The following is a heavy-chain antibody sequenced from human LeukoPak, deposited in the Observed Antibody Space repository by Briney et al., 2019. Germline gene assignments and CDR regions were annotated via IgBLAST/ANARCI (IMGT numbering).Heavy chain of an antibody. CDR3: ARDLLPYCGGDCYSMGGDY. CDR1: GYTFTGYY. J-gene: IGHJ4*02. D-gene: IGHD2-21*02. Sequence: ASVKVSCKASGYTFTGYYMHWVRQAPGQGLEWMGWINPNSGGTNYAQKFQGRVTMTRDTSISTAYMELSRLRSDDTAVYYCARDLLPYCGGDCYSMGGDYWGQGTLVTVSS. V-gene: IGHV1-2*02. CDR2: INPNSGGT.